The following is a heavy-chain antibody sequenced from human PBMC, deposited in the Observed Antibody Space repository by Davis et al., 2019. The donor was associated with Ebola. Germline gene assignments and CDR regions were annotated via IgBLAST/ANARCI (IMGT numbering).Heavy chain of an antibody. CDR1: GLTFSDYS. V-gene: IGHV3-74*01. Sequence: PGGSLRLSCAASGLTFSDYSMNWVRQAPGKGLEWVSIIYSGGTTDYADSVKGRFTISRDNAKSTLYLQMNSLTAEDTAVYYCVRTTYGAPEYWGQGTLVTVSS. J-gene: IGHJ4*02. CDR3: VRTTYGAPEY. D-gene: IGHD4-17*01. CDR2: IYSGGTT.